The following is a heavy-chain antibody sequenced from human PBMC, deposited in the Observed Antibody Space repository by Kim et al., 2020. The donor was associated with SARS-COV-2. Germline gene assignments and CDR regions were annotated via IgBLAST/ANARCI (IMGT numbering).Heavy chain of an antibody. J-gene: IGHJ4*02. CDR2: ILADSGNT. CDR1: GYIFTDYA. Sequence: ASVKVSCKASGYIFTDYAMHWVRQAPGQGLEWMGWILADSGNTESSQKLQDRITITRDISARTAYMELSGVRSEDTAVFYCVRAGDKTGRGGYWGQGNVV. D-gene: IGHD1-26*01. CDR3: VRAGDKTGRGGY. V-gene: IGHV1-3*01.